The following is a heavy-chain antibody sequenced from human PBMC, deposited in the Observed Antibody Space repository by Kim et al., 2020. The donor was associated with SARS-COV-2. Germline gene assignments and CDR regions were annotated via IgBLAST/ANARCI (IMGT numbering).Heavy chain of an antibody. D-gene: IGHD3-22*01. CDR3: AKDYRRVAVVVITAESY. CDR2: ISGSGGST. CDR1: GFTFSSYA. V-gene: IGHV3-23*01. J-gene: IGHJ4*02. Sequence: GGSLRLSCAASGFTFSSYAMSWVRQAPGKGLEWVSAISGSGGSTYYADSVKGRFTISRDNSKNTLYLQMNSLRAEDTAVYYCAKDYRRVAVVVITAESYWGQGTLVTVSS.